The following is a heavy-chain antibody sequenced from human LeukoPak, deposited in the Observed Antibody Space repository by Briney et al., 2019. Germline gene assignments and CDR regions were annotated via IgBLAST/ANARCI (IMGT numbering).Heavy chain of an antibody. J-gene: IGHJ4*02. V-gene: IGHV1-2*02. CDR3: ARDSRVVPAALSDY. CDR2: INPNSGGT. D-gene: IGHD2-2*01. CDR1: GYTFTDYY. Sequence: ASVKVSCKASGYTFTDYYMNWVRQAPGQGLEWMGWINPNSGGTNDAQKFQGRVTMTRDTSISTAYMELSRLRSDGTAVYYCARDSRVVPAALSDYWGQGTLVTVSS.